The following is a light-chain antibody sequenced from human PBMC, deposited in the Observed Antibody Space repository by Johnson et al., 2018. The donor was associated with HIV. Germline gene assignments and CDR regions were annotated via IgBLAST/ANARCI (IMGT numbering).Light chain of an antibody. CDR2: DNN. V-gene: IGLV1-51*01. J-gene: IGLJ1*01. Sequence: QSVLTQPPSVSAAPGQKVTISCSGRSSNIGNNYVSWYQQLPGKAPKLFIFDNNKRPSGIPDRFSGSKSGTSATLGITGLQTGDEADYYCGTWDTSLSAHYVFGSGTKVIVL. CDR1: SSNIGNNY. CDR3: GTWDTSLSAHYV.